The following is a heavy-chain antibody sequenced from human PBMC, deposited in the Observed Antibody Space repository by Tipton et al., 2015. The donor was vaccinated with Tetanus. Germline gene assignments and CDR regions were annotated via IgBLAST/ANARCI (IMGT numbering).Heavy chain of an antibody. V-gene: IGHV4-61*03. D-gene: IGHD1-26*01. CDR3: ARLRGTYHAGYFEH. J-gene: IGHJ1*01. Sequence: TLSLTCSVSGGSISSRNYYWGWIRQPPGKGLEWIGYISSSGGATYSPSLKSRATISVDTSKNDFSLKLYFVTAADTAVYYCARLRGTYHAGYFEHWGQGTLVTVSS. CDR2: ISSSGGA. CDR1: GGSISSRNYY.